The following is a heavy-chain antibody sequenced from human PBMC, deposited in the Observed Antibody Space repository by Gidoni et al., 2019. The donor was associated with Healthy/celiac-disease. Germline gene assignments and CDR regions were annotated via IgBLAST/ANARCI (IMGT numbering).Heavy chain of an antibody. CDR3: ARDWRAVALDY. J-gene: IGHJ4*02. Sequence: QVQLVESGGGVVQPGRSLSLSCPASGFTFSSYAMHWVRQAPGKGLEWVAVISYDGSNKYYADSVKGRFTISRDNSKNTLYLQMNSLRAEDTAVYYCARDWRAVALDYWGQGTLVTVSS. CDR2: ISYDGSNK. CDR1: GFTFSSYA. D-gene: IGHD6-19*01. V-gene: IGHV3-30-3*01.